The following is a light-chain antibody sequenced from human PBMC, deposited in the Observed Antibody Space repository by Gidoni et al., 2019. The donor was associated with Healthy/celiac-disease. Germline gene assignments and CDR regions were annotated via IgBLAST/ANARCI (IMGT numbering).Light chain of an antibody. V-gene: IGLV1-44*01. Sequence: QSVLTQPPSASGTPGQRVTISCSGSSSNIGSNTVNWYQQLPGTAPTLLIYRNNQRPSGVPDRFSGSKSGTSASLAISRLQSEDEADYYCAAWDDSLNGWVFGGGTKLTVL. CDR2: RNN. J-gene: IGLJ3*02. CDR1: SSNIGSNT. CDR3: AAWDDSLNGWV.